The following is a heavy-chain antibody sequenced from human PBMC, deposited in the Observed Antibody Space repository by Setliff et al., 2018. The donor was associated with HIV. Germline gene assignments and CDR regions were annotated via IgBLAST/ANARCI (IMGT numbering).Heavy chain of an antibody. V-gene: IGHV4-59*01. D-gene: IGHD3-9*01. Sequence: SETLSLTCTVSGDSISSNSWSWIRQPPGGGLEFIGYIPYSGSTNYNPSLKSRITISVDTSKNRFSLKLMSVTAADTAVYYCARLRGLARIYFYYYMDVWGKGTTVTVSS. J-gene: IGHJ6*03. CDR1: GDSISSNS. CDR3: ARLRGLARIYFYYYMDV. CDR2: IPYSGST.